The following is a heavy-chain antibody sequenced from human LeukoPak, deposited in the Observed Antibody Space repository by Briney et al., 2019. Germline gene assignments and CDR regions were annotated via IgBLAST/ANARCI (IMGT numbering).Heavy chain of an antibody. CDR1: GGSISSGNYY. CDR3: AREEGAPYHFDH. Sequence: PSETLSLTCTVSGGSISSGNYYWSWIRQPAGKGLEWIGRIYTSGSTNYNPSLKSRVTISVDTSKNQFSLKLSSVTAADTAVYYCAREEGAPYHFDHWGQGTLVTVSS. J-gene: IGHJ4*02. CDR2: IYTSGST. V-gene: IGHV4-61*02. D-gene: IGHD4/OR15-4a*01.